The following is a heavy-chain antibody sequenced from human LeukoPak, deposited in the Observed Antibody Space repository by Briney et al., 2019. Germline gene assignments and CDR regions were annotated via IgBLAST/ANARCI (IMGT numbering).Heavy chain of an antibody. V-gene: IGHV1-2*02. CDR1: GYTFTGQY. J-gene: IGHJ6*02. Sequence: ASVTVSCKASGYTFTGQYMHWVRQAPGQGLEWMGLINPNSGGTNYAQKFQGRVTMTRDTSISTAYMELSRLRSDDTAVYYCARGSSTSPYIMDVWGQGTTVSVSS. CDR3: ARGSSTSPYIMDV. D-gene: IGHD2-2*01. CDR2: INPNSGGT.